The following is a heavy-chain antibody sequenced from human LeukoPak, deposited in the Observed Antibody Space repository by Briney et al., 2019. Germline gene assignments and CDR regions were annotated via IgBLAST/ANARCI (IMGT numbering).Heavy chain of an antibody. J-gene: IGHJ4*02. CDR1: SGSFSGYY. D-gene: IGHD5-24*01. CDR3: ARKSTDGYNEGLDY. V-gene: IGHV4-34*01. CDR2: IYHSGST. Sequence: PSETLSLTCAVYSGSFSGYYWSWIRQPPGKGLEWIGEIYHSGSTNYNPSLKSRVTISVDTSKNQFSLKLSSVTAADTAVYYCARKSTDGYNEGLDYWGQGTLVTVSS.